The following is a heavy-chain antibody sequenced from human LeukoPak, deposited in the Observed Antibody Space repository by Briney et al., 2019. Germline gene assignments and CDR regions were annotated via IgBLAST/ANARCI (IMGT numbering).Heavy chain of an antibody. CDR1: GYTFTGYY. J-gene: IGHJ4*02. Sequence: ASVNVSCKASGYTFTGYYMHGVRQAAGQGLDGVGGINPNSGGTNYAQKFQGRVTMTRDTSISPAYMELSRLRSDDTAVYYCARDLKFGGSYYYFDYWGQGTLVTVSS. V-gene: IGHV1-2*02. CDR3: ARDLKFGGSYYYFDY. D-gene: IGHD1-26*01. CDR2: INPNSGGT.